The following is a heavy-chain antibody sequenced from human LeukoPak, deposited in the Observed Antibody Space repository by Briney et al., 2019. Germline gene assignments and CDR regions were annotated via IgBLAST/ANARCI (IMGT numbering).Heavy chain of an antibody. D-gene: IGHD2-21*02. CDR2: ISSSGDTI. CDR1: GFTFSNYE. V-gene: IGHV3-48*03. CDR3: ASMMEVVTVNRNYYYYYGMDV. Sequence: SGGSLRLSCAASGFTFSNYEMSWVRQAPGKGLEWVSYISSSGDTIYYADSVRGRFTISRDSAKNSLYLQMDSLRAEDTAVYYCASMMEVVTVNRNYYYYYGMDVWGQGTTVTVSS. J-gene: IGHJ6*02.